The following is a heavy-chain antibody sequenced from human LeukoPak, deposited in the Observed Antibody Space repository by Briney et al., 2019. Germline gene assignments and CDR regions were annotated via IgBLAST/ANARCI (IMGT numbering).Heavy chain of an antibody. D-gene: IGHD3-22*01. V-gene: IGHV3-23*01. CDR2: ISGSGGST. CDR3: ARDYDSSGYYQANFDY. Sequence: GGSLRLSCAASAFTFSSYAMSWVRQAPGKGLEWVSAISGSGGSTYYADSVKGRFTISRDNSKNTLYLQMNSLRAEDTAVYYCARDYDSSGYYQANFDYWGQGTLVTVSS. CDR1: AFTFSSYA. J-gene: IGHJ4*02.